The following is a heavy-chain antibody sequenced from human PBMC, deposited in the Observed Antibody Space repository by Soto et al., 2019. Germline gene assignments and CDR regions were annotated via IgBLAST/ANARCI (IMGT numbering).Heavy chain of an antibody. CDR3: AKDNGDTYDDILTGPRWFDP. CDR1: GFTFDDYA. D-gene: IGHD3-9*01. Sequence: EVQLVESGGGLVQTGRSLRLSCAASGFTFDDYAMHWVRQAPGKGLEWVSGISWNSGSIGYADSVKGRFTISRDNAKNSLYLQMNSLRAEDTALYYCAKDNGDTYDDILTGPRWFDPWGQGTLVTVSS. J-gene: IGHJ5*02. V-gene: IGHV3-9*01. CDR2: ISWNSGSI.